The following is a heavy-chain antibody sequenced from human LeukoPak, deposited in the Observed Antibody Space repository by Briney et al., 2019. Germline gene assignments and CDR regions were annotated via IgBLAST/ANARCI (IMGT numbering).Heavy chain of an antibody. CDR2: IGGSGGVT. D-gene: IGHD6-19*01. Sequence: GGSLRLSCAASGFTFSSYAMSWVRQAPGKGLEWVSSIGGSGGVTYYADSVKGRFTISRDNSKNTLYLQMNSLRAEDTAVYYCAKEMGFSSGWPFDSWGQGTLVTVSS. CDR1: GFTFSSYA. J-gene: IGHJ4*02. V-gene: IGHV3-23*01. CDR3: AKEMGFSSGWPFDS.